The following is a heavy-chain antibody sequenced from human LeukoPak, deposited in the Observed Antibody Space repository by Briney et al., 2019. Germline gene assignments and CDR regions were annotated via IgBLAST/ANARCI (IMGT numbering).Heavy chain of an antibody. V-gene: IGHV3-53*04. CDR1: GFTVRSNY. J-gene: IGHJ3*02. CDR2: IYAGGST. Sequence: GGSLILSCAASGFTVRSNYVSWVRQAPGKGLEWVSVIYAGGSTYYADSVKGRFTISRNNSKNTLFLQMNSLRPEDTAVYYCARVLVTAGRTFDIWGQGTMVTVSS. CDR3: ARVLVTAGRTFDI. D-gene: IGHD1-1*01.